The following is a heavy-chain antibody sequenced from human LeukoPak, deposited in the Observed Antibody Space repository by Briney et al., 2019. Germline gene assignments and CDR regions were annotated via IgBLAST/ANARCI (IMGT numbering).Heavy chain of an antibody. Sequence: GGSLRLSSAASGFTFSSYWMSWVRQAPGKGLEWVANIKQDGSVKYYVDSVKGRFTISRDNAKNSLYLQMDSLRAEDTAVYYCARYFLRSFDYWGQGTLVTVSS. J-gene: IGHJ4*02. CDR1: GFTFSSYW. CDR2: IKQDGSVK. CDR3: ARYFLRSFDY. V-gene: IGHV3-7*01. D-gene: IGHD3-16*01.